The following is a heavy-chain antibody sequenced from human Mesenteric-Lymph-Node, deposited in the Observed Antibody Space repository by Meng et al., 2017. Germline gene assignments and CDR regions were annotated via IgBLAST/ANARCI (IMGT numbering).Heavy chain of an antibody. CDR2: IYNSGSN. V-gene: IGHV4-30-4*01. CDR3: ARGQKGYFDL. J-gene: IGHJ2*01. Sequence: GQRQDAGPGLVKPSQTLSLTCTVSGGSISSGDYYWSWHRQPPGKGLEWSGHIYNSGSNYYSPSLKSRITISVDTSKIQFSLKLSSVTAADTAVYYCARGQKGYFDLWGRGTLVTVSS. CDR1: GGSISSGDYY.